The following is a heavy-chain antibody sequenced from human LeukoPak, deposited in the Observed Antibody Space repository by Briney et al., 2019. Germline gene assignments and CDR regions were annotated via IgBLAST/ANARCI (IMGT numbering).Heavy chain of an antibody. D-gene: IGHD3-10*01. Sequence: PSETLSLTCTVSGGSISSGGYYWSWIRQHPGKGLEWIGYIYYSGSTYYKTSLKSRVTISVDTSKNQFSLKLSSVTAADTAVYYCARAGWFGELAAPFDPWGQGTLVTVSS. CDR2: IYYSGST. CDR3: ARAGWFGELAAPFDP. V-gene: IGHV4-31*03. J-gene: IGHJ5*02. CDR1: GGSISSGGYY.